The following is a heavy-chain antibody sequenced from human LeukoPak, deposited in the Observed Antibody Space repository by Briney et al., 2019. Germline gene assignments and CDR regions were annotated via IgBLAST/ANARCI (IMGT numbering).Heavy chain of an antibody. CDR3: ARDTAPSPYYYDSSPFF. J-gene: IGHJ4*02. CDR2: ILYDGSNK. D-gene: IGHD3-22*01. Sequence: PGGSLGLSCAASGFTFSSYARHWFRRAPGKGREWLAVILYDGSNKYYADSVKGRFTISRDNSKNKLYLTMNRLRAEDTAVYYCARDTAPSPYYYDSSPFFWGQGTLVTVSS. CDR1: GFTFSSYA. V-gene: IGHV3-30-3*01.